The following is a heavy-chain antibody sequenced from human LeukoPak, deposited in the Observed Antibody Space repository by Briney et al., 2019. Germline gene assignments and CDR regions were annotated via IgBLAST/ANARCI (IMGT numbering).Heavy chain of an antibody. V-gene: IGHV4-34*01. CDR2: INHSGST. CDR1: GGSFSGYY. D-gene: IGHD1-26*01. Sequence: SETLSLTCAVYGGSFSGYYWSWIRQPPGKGLEWIGEINHSGSTNYNPSLKSRVTISVDTSKNQLSLKLSSVTAADTAVYYCARVRLGRRAWFDPWGQGTLLTVSS. CDR3: ARVRLGRRAWFDP. J-gene: IGHJ5*02.